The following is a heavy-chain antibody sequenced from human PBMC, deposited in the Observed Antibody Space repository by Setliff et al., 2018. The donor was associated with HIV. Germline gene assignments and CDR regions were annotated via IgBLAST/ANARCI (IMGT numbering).Heavy chain of an antibody. CDR3: ARGGVGATNLDY. D-gene: IGHD1-26*01. CDR2: INHSGST. J-gene: IGHJ4*02. Sequence: PPETLSLTCAVYGGSFSGYYWSWIRQPPGKGLEWIGEINHSGSTNYNPSLKSRVTISVDTSKNQFSLKLSSVTAADTAVYYCARGGVGATNLDYWGQGTLVTVSS. CDR1: GGSFSGYY. V-gene: IGHV4-34*01.